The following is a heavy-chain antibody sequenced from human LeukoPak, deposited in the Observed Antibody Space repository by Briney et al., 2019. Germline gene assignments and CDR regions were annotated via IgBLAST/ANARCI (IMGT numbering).Heavy chain of an antibody. J-gene: IGHJ3*02. Sequence: SETLSLTCAVSGYSISSGYYWGWIRQPPGKGLEWIGSIYHSGSTYNNPSLKSRVTISVDTSKNQFSLKLGSVTAADTAVYYCARSTPRDAFDIWGQGTMVTVSS. CDR1: GYSISSGYY. V-gene: IGHV4-38-2*01. CDR3: ARSTPRDAFDI. D-gene: IGHD2-2*01. CDR2: IYHSGST.